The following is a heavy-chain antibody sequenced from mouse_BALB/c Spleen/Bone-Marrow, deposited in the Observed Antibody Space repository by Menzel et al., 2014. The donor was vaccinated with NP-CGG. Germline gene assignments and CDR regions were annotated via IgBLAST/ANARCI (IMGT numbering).Heavy chain of an antibody. CDR2: IRNKANGYTT. J-gene: IGHJ3*01. Sequence: EVKVEESGGGLVQPGGSLRLSCATSGFTFTDNYMTWVRQPPGKALEWLGFIRNKANGYTTEYSASVKGRFTISRDNSQSILYLQMNTLRAEDIATYYCARDSDWFAYWGQGTLVTVSA. CDR3: ARDSDWFAY. V-gene: IGHV7-3*02. CDR1: GFTFTDNY.